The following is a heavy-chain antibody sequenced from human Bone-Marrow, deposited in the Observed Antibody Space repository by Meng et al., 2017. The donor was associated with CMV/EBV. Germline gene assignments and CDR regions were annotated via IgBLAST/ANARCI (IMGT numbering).Heavy chain of an antibody. V-gene: IGHV3-49*04. CDR2: IRSKAYGGTT. Sequence: SLKISCTASGFTFGDYAMSWVRQGPGKGLEWVGFIRSKAYGGTTEYASSVKGRFTISRDDSNSIAYLQMNSLKTEDTAVYYCTVHSGSSGYWGQGTLVTVSS. CDR3: TVHSGSSGY. CDR1: GFTFGDYA. D-gene: IGHD1-26*01. J-gene: IGHJ4*02.